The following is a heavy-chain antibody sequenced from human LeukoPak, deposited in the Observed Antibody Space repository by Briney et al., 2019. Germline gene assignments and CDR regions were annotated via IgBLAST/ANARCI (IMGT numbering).Heavy chain of an antibody. CDR1: GGTFSSYA. CDR2: IIPIFGTA. J-gene: IGHJ6*03. Sequence: SVKVSCKASGGTFSSYAISWVRQAPGQGLEWMGGIIPIFGTANYAQKFQGRVTITADKSTSTAYMELSSLRSEDTAVYYCARSEYSGYDSDYYYYYMDVWGKGTTVTVSS. D-gene: IGHD5-12*01. CDR3: ARSEYSGYDSDYYYYYMDV. V-gene: IGHV1-69*06.